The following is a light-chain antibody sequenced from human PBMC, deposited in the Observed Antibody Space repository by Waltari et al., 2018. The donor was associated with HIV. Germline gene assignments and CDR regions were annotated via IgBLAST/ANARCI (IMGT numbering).Light chain of an antibody. V-gene: IGLV1-47*01. CDR1: RSNIGSNY. CDR2: GSN. J-gene: IGLJ3*02. CDR3: AAWDDSLGGRV. Sequence: QSVLTQSPSASGTPGQRVTISCSGSRSNIGSNYVYWYQHLPGTAPKLLIYGSNQRPPGVPDRFSGSKSGTSASLASSGLRSEDEADYYCAAWDDSLGGRVFGGGTKLTVL.